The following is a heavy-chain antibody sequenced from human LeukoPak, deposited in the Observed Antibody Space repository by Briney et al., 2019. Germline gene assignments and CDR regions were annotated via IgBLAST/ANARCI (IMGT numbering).Heavy chain of an antibody. D-gene: IGHD4-23*01. J-gene: IGHJ4*02. CDR2: VYYSGST. CDR1: GGSISSYY. V-gene: IGHV4-59*01. Sequence: SETLSLTCTVSGGSISSYYWSWIRQPPGKGLEWIGYVYYSGSTNYNPSLKSRVTISVDTSKNQFSLKLSSVTAADTAMYYCASRDYSGRHFDYWGQGTLVTVSS. CDR3: ASRDYSGRHFDY.